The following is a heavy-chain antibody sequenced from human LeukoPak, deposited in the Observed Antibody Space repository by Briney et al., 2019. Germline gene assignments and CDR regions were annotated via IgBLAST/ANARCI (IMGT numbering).Heavy chain of an antibody. CDR3: ATTTITGTSLIEDGGVRDY. D-gene: IGHD1-20*01. CDR2: ISGSGGST. V-gene: IGHV3-23*01. Sequence: GGSLRLSYAASGFTFSTYAMSWVRQAPGRGLEWVSAISGSGGSTYYAESMKGRFTISRDNSKNTLYLQMNSLRAEDTAVYYCATTTITGTSLIEDGGVRDYWGQGTLVTVSS. J-gene: IGHJ4*02. CDR1: GFTFSTYA.